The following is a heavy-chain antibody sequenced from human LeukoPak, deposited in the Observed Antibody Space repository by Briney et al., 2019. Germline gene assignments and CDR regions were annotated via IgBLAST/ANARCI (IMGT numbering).Heavy chain of an antibody. Sequence: SVKVSCKASGGTFSSYAISWVRQAPGQGLEWMGGIIPIFGTANYAQKFQGRVTITADESTSTAYMELSSLRSEDTAVYYCARADQLLNAFDIWGQGTMVTVSS. CDR1: GGTFSSYA. CDR2: IIPIFGTA. V-gene: IGHV1-69*13. D-gene: IGHD2-2*01. CDR3: ARADQLLNAFDI. J-gene: IGHJ3*02.